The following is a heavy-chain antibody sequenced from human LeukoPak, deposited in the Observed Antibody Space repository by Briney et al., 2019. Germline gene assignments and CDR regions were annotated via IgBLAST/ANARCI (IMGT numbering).Heavy chain of an antibody. CDR1: GFTFSGHW. J-gene: IGHJ4*02. V-gene: IGHV3-49*04. CDR2: IRSKAYGGTT. CDR3: TSPEHCSSTSCYYRTDY. Sequence: GGSLRLSCAASGFTFSGHWMSWVRQAPGKGLEWVGFIRSKAYGGTTEYAASVKGRFTISRDDSKSIAYLQMNSLKTEDTAVYYCTSPEHCSSTSCYYRTDYWGQGTLVTVPS. D-gene: IGHD2-2*01.